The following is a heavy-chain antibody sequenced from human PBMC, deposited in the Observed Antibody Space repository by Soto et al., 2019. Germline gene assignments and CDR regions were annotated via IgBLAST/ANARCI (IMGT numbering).Heavy chain of an antibody. CDR3: ARETGDIVVVPAAIKYYYYYGMDV. Sequence: QVQLVQSGAEVKKPGSSVKVSCKASGGTFSSYAISWVRQAPGQGLEWMGGIIPIFGTADYAQKFQGRVTITADESTSTAYMELSSLRSEDTAVYYCARETGDIVVVPAAIKYYYYYGMDVWGQGTTVTVPS. V-gene: IGHV1-69*01. J-gene: IGHJ6*02. CDR1: GGTFSSYA. CDR2: IIPIFGTA. D-gene: IGHD2-2*02.